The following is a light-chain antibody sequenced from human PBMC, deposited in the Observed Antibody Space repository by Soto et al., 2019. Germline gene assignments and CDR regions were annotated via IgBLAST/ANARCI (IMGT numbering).Light chain of an antibody. CDR2: GAS. J-gene: IGKJ4*01. Sequence: EIVLTQSPGTLSLSPGERATLSCRASQTVSTSYLAWYQQTPGQAPRLLIYGASSRATGIPDRFSGSGSGADFTLTISRLEPEDFAVYYCQQYGSVPLTFGCGTKVEIK. CDR3: QQYGSVPLT. V-gene: IGKV3-20*01. CDR1: QTVSTSY.